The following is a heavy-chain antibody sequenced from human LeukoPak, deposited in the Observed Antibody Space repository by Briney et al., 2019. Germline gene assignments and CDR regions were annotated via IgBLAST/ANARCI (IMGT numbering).Heavy chain of an antibody. CDR1: GYTFTRDY. V-gene: IGHV1-46*01. Sequence: ASVKVSCKASGYTFTRDYINWLRQAPGPGREWTGMIDPSGGGTAYAQKFQDRVTMTSDTSTSTVYMELNSLRSEDTAVYYCARLIGDYYDNSRSSYWHGHLDYWGQGALVTVSS. D-gene: IGHD3-22*01. CDR3: ARLIGDYYDNSRSSYWHGHLDY. J-gene: IGHJ4*02. CDR2: IDPSGGGT.